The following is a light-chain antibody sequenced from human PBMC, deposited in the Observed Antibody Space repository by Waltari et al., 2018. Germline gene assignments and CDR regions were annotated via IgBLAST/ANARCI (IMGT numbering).Light chain of an antibody. CDR3: GQGTHLPYS. J-gene: IGKJ2*03. V-gene: IGKV2-30*02. Sequence: DVVMTQSPLSLPITPGQPASISCRSSQSLVHSNGNTCFSWYQQKPGQPPRRLIYEVSNQDSGVPDRFSGSGAGTDFTLKISRVEAEDVGVYYCGQGTHLPYSFGQGTKVEIK. CDR1: QSLVHSNGNTC. CDR2: EVS.